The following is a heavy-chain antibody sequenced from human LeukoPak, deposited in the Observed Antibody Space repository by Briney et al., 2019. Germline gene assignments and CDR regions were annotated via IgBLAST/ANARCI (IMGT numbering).Heavy chain of an antibody. Sequence: SVKVSCKASGGTFSSYAISWVRQAPGQGLEWMGGIIPIFGTANYAQKFQGRVTITADESTSTAYMELSSLRSEDTAVYYCARGTDTAMVTPISHDYWGQGTLVTVSS. CDR2: IIPIFGTA. D-gene: IGHD5-18*01. V-gene: IGHV1-69*13. J-gene: IGHJ4*02. CDR3: ARGTDTAMVTPISHDY. CDR1: GGTFSSYA.